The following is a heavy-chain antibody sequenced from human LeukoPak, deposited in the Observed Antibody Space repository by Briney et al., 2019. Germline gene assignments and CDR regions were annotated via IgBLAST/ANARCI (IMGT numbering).Heavy chain of an antibody. V-gene: IGHV3-21*01. CDR1: GFTFSSYS. Sequence: PGGSLRLSCAASGFTFSSYSMNWVRQAPGKGLEWVSSISSSSSYIYYTDSVKGRFTISRDNAKNSLYLQMNSLRAEDTAVYYCARGGDYYDSSGYYWMSNWFDPWGQGTLVTVSS. J-gene: IGHJ5*02. CDR2: ISSSSSYI. D-gene: IGHD3-22*01. CDR3: ARGGDYYDSSGYYWMSNWFDP.